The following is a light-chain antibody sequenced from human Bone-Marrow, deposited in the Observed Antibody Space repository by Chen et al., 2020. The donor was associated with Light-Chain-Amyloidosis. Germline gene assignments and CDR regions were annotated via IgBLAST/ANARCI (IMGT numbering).Light chain of an antibody. CDR3: HQRSNWPL. V-gene: IGKV3-11*01. J-gene: IGKJ2*01. Sequence: EIVLTQSPATLSLSPGESATLSCRASQNINNYLAWYQQKPGQAPSLLIYDASNRATGIPARFSGSGSGTDFTLTISSLEPEDFAAYFCHQRSNWPLFGPGTKVEIK. CDR2: DAS. CDR1: QNINNY.